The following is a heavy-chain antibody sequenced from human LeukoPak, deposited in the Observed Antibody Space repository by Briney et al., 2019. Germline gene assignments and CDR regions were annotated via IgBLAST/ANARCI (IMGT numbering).Heavy chain of an antibody. CDR3: ARGTPWEVVVTIFDY. J-gene: IGHJ4*02. Sequence: GGSLRLSCAASGFTFSGYWMSWVRQAPGKGLEWVANIKEDGSEKYYVDSVKGRFTISRDNAKNSLYLQMNSLRAEDTAVYYCARGTPWEVVVTIFDYWGQGTLVTVSS. CDR2: IKEDGSEK. CDR1: GFTFSGYW. V-gene: IGHV3-7*01. D-gene: IGHD3-22*01.